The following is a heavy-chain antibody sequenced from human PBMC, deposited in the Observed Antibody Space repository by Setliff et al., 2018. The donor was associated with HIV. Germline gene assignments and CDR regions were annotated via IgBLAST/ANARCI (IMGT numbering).Heavy chain of an antibody. J-gene: IGHJ6*03. D-gene: IGHD3-22*01. Sequence: GASVKVSCKASGYTFTSCGISWVRQAPGQGLEWMGWISAYNGNTNYAQKLQGRVTMTTDTSTSTAYMELRSLRSDDTAVYYCARDTNLIYDSSGYYPYYMDVWGKGTTVTVSS. CDR1: GYTFTSCG. CDR2: ISAYNGNT. CDR3: ARDTNLIYDSSGYYPYYMDV. V-gene: IGHV1-18*01.